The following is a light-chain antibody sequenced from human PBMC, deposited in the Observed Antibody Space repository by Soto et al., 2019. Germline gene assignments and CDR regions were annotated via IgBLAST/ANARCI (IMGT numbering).Light chain of an antibody. Sequence: IVITQSPATRSGSPGERATLSCRASQSVSSDLAWYQQKPGQAPRLLISGASTRATGIPARFSGSVSGTDGTLTFISLQPEDCAVYYGQQVNTWPRTFGQGANVDIK. CDR3: QQVNTWPRT. CDR2: GAS. CDR1: QSVSSD. J-gene: IGKJ1*01. V-gene: IGKV3-15*01.